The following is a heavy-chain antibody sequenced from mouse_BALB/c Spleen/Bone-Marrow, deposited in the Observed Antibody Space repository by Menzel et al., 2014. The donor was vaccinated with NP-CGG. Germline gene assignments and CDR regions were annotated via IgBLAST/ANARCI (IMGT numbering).Heavy chain of an antibody. CDR3: AIGGSGSVAGPLDY. CDR1: GYTFTDYA. J-gene: IGHJ4*01. CDR2: IGPHYGDA. Sequence: VQLQQSGAELVRPGVSVKISCKGSGYTFTDYAIHWVKQSHAKSLEWIGVIGPHYGDATYNQKFKGKATMTVEKSSSTAYMELVRLTSEDSAIYYCAIGGSGSVAGPLDYWGQGTSVTVSS. D-gene: IGHD3-1*01. V-gene: IGHV1S137*01.